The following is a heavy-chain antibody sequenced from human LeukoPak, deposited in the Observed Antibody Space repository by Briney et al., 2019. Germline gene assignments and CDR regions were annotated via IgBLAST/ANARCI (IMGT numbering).Heavy chain of an antibody. CDR2: ISSSSSTI. Sequence: PGGSLRLSCAASGFTFSSYSMNWVRQAPGKGLEWVSHISSSSSTIYYADSVKGRFTISRDNAKNSLYLQMNSLRAEDTAVYYCARDRGKYSGSYSNYFDYWGQGTLVTVSS. CDR1: GFTFSSYS. J-gene: IGHJ4*02. V-gene: IGHV3-48*01. CDR3: ARDRGKYSGSYSNYFDY. D-gene: IGHD1-26*01.